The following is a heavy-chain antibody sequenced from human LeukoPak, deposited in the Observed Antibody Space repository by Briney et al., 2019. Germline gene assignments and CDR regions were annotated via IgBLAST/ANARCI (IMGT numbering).Heavy chain of an antibody. Sequence: PSETLSLTCTVSGGSISSYYWSWIRQPPGKGLEWIGYIYYSGSTNYNPSLKSRVTISVDTSKNQFSLKLSSVTAADTAVYYCARGGAYDFWSGSFDYWGQGTLVTVSS. CDR1: GGSISSYY. D-gene: IGHD3-3*01. CDR2: IYYSGST. CDR3: ARGGAYDFWSGSFDY. V-gene: IGHV4-59*01. J-gene: IGHJ4*02.